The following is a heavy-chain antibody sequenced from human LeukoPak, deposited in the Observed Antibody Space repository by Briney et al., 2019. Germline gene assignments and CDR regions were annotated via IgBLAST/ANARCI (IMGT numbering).Heavy chain of an antibody. J-gene: IGHJ4*02. CDR1: GGSISSYY. V-gene: IGHV4-59*01. CDR3: ARGYYYDSNGYYPYFDY. Sequence: KPSETLSLTCTVSGGSISSYYWSWIRQPPGKGLEWIGYIYYSGSTNYNPSLKSRVTISVDTSKNQFSLKLSSVTAADTAVYYCARGYYYDSNGYYPYFDYWGQGTLVTVSS. D-gene: IGHD3-22*01. CDR2: IYYSGST.